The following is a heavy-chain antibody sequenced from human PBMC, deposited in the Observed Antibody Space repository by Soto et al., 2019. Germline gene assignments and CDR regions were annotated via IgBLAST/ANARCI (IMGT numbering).Heavy chain of an antibody. D-gene: IGHD3-22*01. CDR3: ARGSYYYDSSVYYYGMDV. Sequence: PGESLKISCKGSGYSFTSYWIGWVRQMPGKGLEWMGIIYPGDSDTRYSPSFQGQVTISADKSISTAYLQWSSLKASDTAMYYCARGSYYYDSSVYYYGMDVWGQGTTVTVSS. CDR2: IYPGDSDT. J-gene: IGHJ6*02. V-gene: IGHV5-51*01. CDR1: GYSFTSYW.